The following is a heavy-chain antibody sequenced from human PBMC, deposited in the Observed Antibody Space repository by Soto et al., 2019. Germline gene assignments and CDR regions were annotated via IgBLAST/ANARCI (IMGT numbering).Heavy chain of an antibody. CDR2: ISCNSGSI. J-gene: IGHJ5*02. CDR3: AKGKYSNSVEVWFDT. V-gene: IGHV3-9*01. CDR1: GFTFDNYA. Sequence: PGGSLRLSCAASGFTFDNYAMHWVRQAPGMGLEWVSSISCNSGSIEYAASVKGRFTISRDNAKNSLYLQMNGLRADDTALYFCAKGKYSNSVEVWFDTWGQGTLVTVSS. D-gene: IGHD6-13*01.